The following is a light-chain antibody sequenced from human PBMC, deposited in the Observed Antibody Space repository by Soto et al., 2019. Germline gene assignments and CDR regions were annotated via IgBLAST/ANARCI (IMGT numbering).Light chain of an antibody. V-gene: IGKV3-11*01. J-gene: IGKJ1*01. CDR1: QSVSRY. Sequence: EIVLTQSPATLSLSPGERATFSCRASQSVSRYLVWYQQKPGQAPRLLIYDTSNRATGIPARFSGSGSGTDFTLTISSLEPEDFAVYYCQQRSTWPTAFGQGTKVEI. CDR2: DTS. CDR3: QQRSTWPTA.